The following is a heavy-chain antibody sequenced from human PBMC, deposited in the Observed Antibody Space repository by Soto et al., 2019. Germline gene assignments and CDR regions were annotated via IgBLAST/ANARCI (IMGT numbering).Heavy chain of an antibody. J-gene: IGHJ4*02. D-gene: IGHD3-22*01. CDR1: GFTFDDYV. CDR2: INWNGGST. CDR3: AKDTYYHDSSGYYIFDS. V-gene: IGHV3-20*04. Sequence: GGSLRISCAASGFTFDDYVMSWVRQAPGKGLEWVSGINWNGGSTGYTDSVKGRFTISRDNSENTLYLQMDSLSGEDAAMYYCAKDTYYHDSSGYYIFDSWGQGTLVTVSS.